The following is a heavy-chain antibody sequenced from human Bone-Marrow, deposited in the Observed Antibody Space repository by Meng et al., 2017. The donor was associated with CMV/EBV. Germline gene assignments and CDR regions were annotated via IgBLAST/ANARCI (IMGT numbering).Heavy chain of an antibody. CDR2: ISSSSSYI. D-gene: IGHD6-13*01. V-gene: IGHV3-21*01. J-gene: IGHJ4*02. CDR3: ARGEAAENY. Sequence: GESLKISCAASGFTFDDYAMHWVRQAPGKGLEWVSSISSSSSYIYYADSVKGRFTISRDNAKNSLYQQMNSLRAEDTAVDYCARGEAAENYWGQGTLVTVSS. CDR1: GFTFDDYA.